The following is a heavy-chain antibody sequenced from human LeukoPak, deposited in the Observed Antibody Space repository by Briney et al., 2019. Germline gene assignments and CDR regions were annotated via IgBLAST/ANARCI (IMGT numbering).Heavy chain of an antibody. CDR3: ASAGNYDSSSPPARIWSFDL. CDR1: GFTFSSYA. D-gene: IGHD3-22*01. CDR2: ISYDGSNK. J-gene: IGHJ2*01. Sequence: GRSLRLSCAASGFTFSSYAMHWIRQAPGKGLEWVAVISYDGSNKYYADSVKGRFTISRDNSKNTLYLQMNSLSAEDTAVYYCASAGNYDSSSPPARIWSFDLWGRGTLVTVSS. V-gene: IGHV3-30-3*01.